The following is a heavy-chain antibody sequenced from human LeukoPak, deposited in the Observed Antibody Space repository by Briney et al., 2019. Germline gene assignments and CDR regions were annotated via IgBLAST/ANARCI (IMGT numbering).Heavy chain of an antibody. D-gene: IGHD3-22*01. V-gene: IGHV3-23*01. CDR3: AKSEYDSSGYYYFAFDI. CDR2: ISARGGST. J-gene: IGHJ3*02. Sequence: GGSLRLSCAGSGFTVSSNYMSWVRQAPGKGLEWVSGISARGGSTYYADSVKGRFTISRDNSKNTLYLQMNSLRAEDTAIYYCAKSEYDSSGYYYFAFDIWGQGTMVTVSS. CDR1: GFTVSSNY.